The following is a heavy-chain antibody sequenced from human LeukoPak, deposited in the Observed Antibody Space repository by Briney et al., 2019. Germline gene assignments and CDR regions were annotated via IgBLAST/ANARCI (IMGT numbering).Heavy chain of an antibody. CDR3: ARGVSSSFDQ. D-gene: IGHD6-13*01. CDR2: INSDGSIT. CDR1: RFTFSGYW. Sequence: PGGSLRLSCAASRFTFSGYWMNWVRQAPGKGLVWVSRINSDGSITSYADSVKGRFTISRDNAKNTLCLQMNSLRVEDTAVYYCARGVSSSFDQWGLGSLVTVSS. J-gene: IGHJ4*02. V-gene: IGHV3-74*01.